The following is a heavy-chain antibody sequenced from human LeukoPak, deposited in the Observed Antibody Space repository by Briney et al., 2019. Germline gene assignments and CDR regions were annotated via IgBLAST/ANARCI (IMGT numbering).Heavy chain of an antibody. Sequence: GGSLRLSYAASGFTFSSYAMNWVRQAPGKGLEWVSAISHSGASTYYADSVKGRFTISRDNSKNTLYLQMNSLRAEDTAVYYCAKSVAPYCSGGSCFDAFDIWGQGTMVTVSS. D-gene: IGHD2-15*01. CDR1: GFTFSSYA. V-gene: IGHV3-23*01. CDR2: ISHSGAST. CDR3: AKSVAPYCSGGSCFDAFDI. J-gene: IGHJ3*02.